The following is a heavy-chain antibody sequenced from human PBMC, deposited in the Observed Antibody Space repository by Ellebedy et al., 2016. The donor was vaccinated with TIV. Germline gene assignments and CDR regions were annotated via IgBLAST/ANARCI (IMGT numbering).Heavy chain of an antibody. CDR1: GFTFSNYA. J-gene: IGHJ4*02. CDR2: ISGNGGGT. Sequence: GGSLRLSXVASGFTFSNYAMSWVRQAPGKGLEWVSGISGNGGGTYYADSVKGRFTTSRDKSNNTLYLQMNSLRAEDTAVYYCAKLTWGGFYNHIDYWGQGTLVTVSS. CDR3: AKLTWGGFYNHIDY. D-gene: IGHD3-9*01. V-gene: IGHV3-23*01.